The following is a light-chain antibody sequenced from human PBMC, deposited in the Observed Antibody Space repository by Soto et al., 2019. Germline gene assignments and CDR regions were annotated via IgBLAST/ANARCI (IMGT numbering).Light chain of an antibody. CDR3: QHYNNWPFT. Sequence: EVVMTQSPATLSVSPGDRATLSCRASQSVSSDLAWHQQKPGQAPRLLIYGASTRATGIPARFNGSGSGTEFTLTISSLQSEEFAVYYCQHYNNWPFTFGQGTNLETK. CDR2: GAS. CDR1: QSVSSD. V-gene: IGKV3-15*01. J-gene: IGKJ2*01.